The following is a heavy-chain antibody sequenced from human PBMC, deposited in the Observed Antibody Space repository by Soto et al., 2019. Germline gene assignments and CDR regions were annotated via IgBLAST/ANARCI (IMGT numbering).Heavy chain of an antibody. Sequence: PSDTLALTCTVSGDSISSYYWSWIRQPPGKGLEWIGYIYYSGSTNYNPSLKSRVTISVDTSKNQFSLKLSSVTAADTAVYYCARAEGSSGWTSTFDYCGQGTLVTVS. CDR3: ARAEGSSGWTSTFDY. D-gene: IGHD6-19*01. J-gene: IGHJ4*02. CDR2: IYYSGST. V-gene: IGHV4-59*07. CDR1: GDSISSYY.